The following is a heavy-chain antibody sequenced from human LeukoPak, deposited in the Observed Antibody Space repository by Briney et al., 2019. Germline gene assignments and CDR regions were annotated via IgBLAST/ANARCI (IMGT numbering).Heavy chain of an antibody. CDR3: ARVIITGTTVAFDY. CDR1: GFTFSDYY. V-gene: IGHV3-11*04. D-gene: IGHD1-7*01. Sequence: PGGSLRLSCAASGFTFSDYYMSWLRQAPGEGMEWVSYISSSGSTIYYAEYVKGRFTISRNNAKNSLYLQMNSLRAEDTAVYYCARVIITGTTVAFDYWGQGTLVTVSS. J-gene: IGHJ4*02. CDR2: ISSSGSTI.